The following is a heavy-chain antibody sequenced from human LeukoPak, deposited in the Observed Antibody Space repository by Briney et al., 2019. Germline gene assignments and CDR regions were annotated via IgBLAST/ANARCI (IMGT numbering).Heavy chain of an antibody. Sequence: PGGSLRLSCAASGFTFSNYNMNWVRQAPGKGLEWVSYISSTSSTIYYADSVKGRFTISRHISKNTLYLQMNSLRAEDTAVYYCARAGPYDAFDIWGQGTMVTVSS. CDR3: ARAGPYDAFDI. V-gene: IGHV3-48*01. J-gene: IGHJ3*02. D-gene: IGHD1-14*01. CDR2: ISSTSSTI. CDR1: GFTFSNYN.